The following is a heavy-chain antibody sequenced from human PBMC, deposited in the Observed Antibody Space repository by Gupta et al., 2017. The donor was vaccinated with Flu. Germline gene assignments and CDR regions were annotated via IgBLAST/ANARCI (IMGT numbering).Heavy chain of an antibody. V-gene: IGHV4-59*08. CDR3: VRPHNWASGPDWSVDL. D-gene: IGHD1-1*01. CDR2: IHDSVIS. CDR1: GGSIRSSY. J-gene: IGHJ2*01. Sequence: QLQLQESGPGLVKPSETLSLTCNVSGGSIRSSYWAWIRQSPGTRCPWIGYIHDSVISNYNPSLKSRVIISGDTSKSQLSLKLMSVTAADTAVYYCVRPHNWASGPDWSVDLWGRGTVVTVSS.